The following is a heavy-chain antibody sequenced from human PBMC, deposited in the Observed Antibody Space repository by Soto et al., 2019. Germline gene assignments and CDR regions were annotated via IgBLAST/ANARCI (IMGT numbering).Heavy chain of an antibody. Sequence: AASVKVSCKSSGYIFSDYGITWVRQTPGQGLEWMGWISAYNGNTDYAQKFQDRLTLATDTSTSTAYMELRSLRSDDTALYYCARPVTSPDHLDIWGQGTMVTVSS. J-gene: IGHJ3*02. CDR3: ARPVTSPDHLDI. CDR1: GYIFSDYG. D-gene: IGHD4-4*01. V-gene: IGHV1-18*01. CDR2: ISAYNGNT.